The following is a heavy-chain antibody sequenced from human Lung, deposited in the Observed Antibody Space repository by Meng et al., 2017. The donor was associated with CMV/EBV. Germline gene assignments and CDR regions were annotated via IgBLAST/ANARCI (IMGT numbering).Heavy chain of an antibody. J-gene: IGHJ3*02. CDR1: GFTLSSYW. Sequence: SLKIPCAASGFTLSSYWMSWVRQAPGKGLEWVANINQDGSETYYMDSVKGRFTISRDNAKDSLYLQINSLRAGDTAVYYCAIDHSGREAVEIWGQGTMVTISS. D-gene: IGHD1-26*01. CDR3: AIDHSGREAVEI. CDR2: INQDGSET. V-gene: IGHV3-7*01.